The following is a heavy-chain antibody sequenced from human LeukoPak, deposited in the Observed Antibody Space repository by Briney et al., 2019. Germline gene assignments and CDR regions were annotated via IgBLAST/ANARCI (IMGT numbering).Heavy chain of an antibody. CDR1: GYTFTGYY. CDR2: INPNSGGT. Sequence: ASVKVSCKASGYTFTGYYMHWVRQAPGQGLEWMGWINPNSGGTNYAQKFQGRVTMTRDTSISTAYMELSRLRSDDTAVYYCARESFDGKYSSSWYWNYWGQGTLVTVSS. CDR3: ARESFDGKYSSSWYWNY. D-gene: IGHD6-13*01. V-gene: IGHV1-2*02. J-gene: IGHJ4*02.